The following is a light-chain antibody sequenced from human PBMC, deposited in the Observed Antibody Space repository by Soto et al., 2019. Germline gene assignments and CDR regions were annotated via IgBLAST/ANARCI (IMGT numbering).Light chain of an antibody. CDR3: QQYGTSQT. Sequence: EIVWTQSQGTLSLAPGESATLSCRASQSVSSNYLAWYHQKPGQAPRLLIYGASSRATGIPDRFSGSGSGTDFTLTISRLEPEDFAVYLCQQYGTSQTFGQGTKVDI. J-gene: IGKJ1*01. V-gene: IGKV3-20*01. CDR1: QSVSSNY. CDR2: GAS.